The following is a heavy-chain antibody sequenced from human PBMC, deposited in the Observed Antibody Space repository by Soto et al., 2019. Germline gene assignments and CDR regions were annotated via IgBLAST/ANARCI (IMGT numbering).Heavy chain of an antibody. J-gene: IGHJ4*02. CDR2: INHSGST. Sequence: SETLSLTCAVYGGSFSGYYWSWIRQPPGKGLEWIGEINHSGSTNYNPSLKSRVTISVDTSKNQFSLKLSSVTAADTAVYYCARDGGWYASYFDYWGQGTLVTVSS. V-gene: IGHV4-34*01. D-gene: IGHD6-19*01. CDR1: GGSFSGYY. CDR3: ARDGGWYASYFDY.